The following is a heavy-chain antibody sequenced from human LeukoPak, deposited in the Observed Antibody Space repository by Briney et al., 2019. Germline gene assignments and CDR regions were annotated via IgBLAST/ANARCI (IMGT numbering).Heavy chain of an antibody. D-gene: IGHD1-26*01. J-gene: IGHJ4*02. CDR1: GYTFTSYA. CDR3: ARDKVVGPTHFDY. V-gene: IGHV1-3*03. CDR2: INAGNGNT. Sequence: ASVKVSCKASGYTFTSYAMHWVRQAPGQRLEWMGWINAGNGNTKYSQEFQGGVTITRDTSASTAYMELSSLRAEDTAVYYCARDKVVGPTHFDYWGQGTLVTVSS.